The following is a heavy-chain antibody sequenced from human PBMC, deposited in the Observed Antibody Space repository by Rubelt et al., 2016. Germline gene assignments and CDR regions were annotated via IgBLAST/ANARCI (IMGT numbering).Heavy chain of an antibody. D-gene: IGHD4-23*01. J-gene: IGHJ4*02. CDR3: ATSGGNGGDFDY. CDR2: IYTSGST. Sequence: SWIRQPAGKGLEWIGRIYTSGSTNYNPSLKSRVTISVDTSKNQFSLKLSSVTAADTAVYYCATSGGNGGDFDYWGQGTLVTVSS. V-gene: IGHV4-4*07.